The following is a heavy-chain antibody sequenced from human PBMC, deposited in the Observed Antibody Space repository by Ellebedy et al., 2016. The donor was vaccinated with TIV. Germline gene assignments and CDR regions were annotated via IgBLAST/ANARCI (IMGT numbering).Heavy chain of an antibody. D-gene: IGHD3-10*01. CDR3: AREETVIVRGVITPLRFFDL. J-gene: IGHJ2*01. Sequence: AASVKVSCKASGGTFSSYAISWVRQAPGQGLEWMGGIIPIFGTANYAQKLQGRVTMTTDTSTSTAYMELRSLRSDDTAVYYCAREETVIVRGVITPLRFFDLWGRGTLVTVSS. V-gene: IGHV1-69*05. CDR2: IIPIFGTA. CDR1: GGTFSSYA.